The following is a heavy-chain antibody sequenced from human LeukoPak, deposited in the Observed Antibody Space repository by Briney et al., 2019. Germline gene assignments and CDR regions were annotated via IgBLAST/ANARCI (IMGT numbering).Heavy chain of an antibody. CDR3: ARARRVCSSTSCYVDAFDI. Sequence: SETLSLTCTVSGGSISSYYWSWIRQPPGKGLEWIGHIYYSGSTNYNPSLKSRVTISVDTSKNQFSLKLSSVTAADTAVYYCARARRVCSSTSCYVDAFDIWGQGTMVTVSS. D-gene: IGHD2-2*01. CDR2: IYYSGST. J-gene: IGHJ3*02. V-gene: IGHV4-59*01. CDR1: GGSISSYY.